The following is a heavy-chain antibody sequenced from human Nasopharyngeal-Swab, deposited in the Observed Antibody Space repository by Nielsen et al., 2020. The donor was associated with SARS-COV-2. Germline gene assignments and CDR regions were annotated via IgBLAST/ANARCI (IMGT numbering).Heavy chain of an antibody. Sequence: GESLKISCAVSGFTLSDAWMFWVRQAPGKGLVWVSHIDVDGSTTNYADSVQGRFTISRDNAKNTLSLQMNSLRDEDSAMYYCTRGGYIHSMDVWGQGTTVTVSS. CDR3: TRGGYIHSMDV. V-gene: IGHV3-74*01. CDR2: IDVDGSTT. D-gene: IGHD5-18*01. J-gene: IGHJ6*02. CDR1: GFTLSDAW.